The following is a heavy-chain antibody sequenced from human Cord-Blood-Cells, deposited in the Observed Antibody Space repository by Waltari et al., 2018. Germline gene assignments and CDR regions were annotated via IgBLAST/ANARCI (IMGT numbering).Heavy chain of an antibody. V-gene: IGHV1-58*01. CDR1: GFTFTSSA. Sequence: QMQLVQSGPEVKKPGTSVKVSCKASGFTFTSSAVQWVRQARGQRLEWIGWIVVGSGNTNYAQKFQERVTITRDMSTSTAYMELSSLRSEDTAMYYCAATLYCSSTSCYSMDVWGKGTTVTVSS. CDR2: IVVGSGNT. J-gene: IGHJ6*03. D-gene: IGHD2-2*02. CDR3: AATLYCSSTSCYSMDV.